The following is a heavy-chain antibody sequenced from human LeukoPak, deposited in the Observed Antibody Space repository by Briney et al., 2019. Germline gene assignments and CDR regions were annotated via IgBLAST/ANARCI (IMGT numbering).Heavy chain of an antibody. J-gene: IGHJ6*03. CDR3: ATWVRGGGYYYYMDV. CDR2: FDPEDGET. CDR1: GYTLTELS. D-gene: IGHD3-10*01. Sequence: GASVKVSCKVSGYTLTELSMHWVRQAPGKGLEWMGGFDPEDGETIYAQKFQGRVTMTEDTSTDTAYMELSSLRSEDTAVYYCATWVRGGGYYYYMDVWGKGTTVTISS. V-gene: IGHV1-24*01.